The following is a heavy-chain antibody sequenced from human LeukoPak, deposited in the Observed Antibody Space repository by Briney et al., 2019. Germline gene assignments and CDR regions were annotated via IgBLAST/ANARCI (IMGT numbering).Heavy chain of an antibody. CDR1: GFTVSSKY. Sequence: GGSLRLSCAASGFTVSSKYMSWVRQTPGKGLQWVALIYSSGDTYTPDSVKGRFTTSRDDSENTLYLQMDSLRAEDTAVYYCARELEWLRSPYYDYWGQGTLVTVSS. D-gene: IGHD5-12*01. J-gene: IGHJ4*02. CDR3: ARELEWLRSPYYDY. V-gene: IGHV3-53*01. CDR2: IYSSGDT.